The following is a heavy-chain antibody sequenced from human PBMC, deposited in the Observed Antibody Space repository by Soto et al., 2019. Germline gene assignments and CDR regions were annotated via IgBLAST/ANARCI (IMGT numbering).Heavy chain of an antibody. D-gene: IGHD6-13*01. V-gene: IGHV4-31*03. Sequence: SETLSLTCTVSGGSISSGGYYWSWIRQHPGKGLEWIGYIYYSGSTYYNPSLKSRVTISVDTSKNQFSLQLSSVTAADTAVYYCARDLTAAGYCDYLGQGTLVTVSS. CDR3: ARDLTAAGYCDY. CDR2: IYYSGST. CDR1: GGSISSGGYY. J-gene: IGHJ4*02.